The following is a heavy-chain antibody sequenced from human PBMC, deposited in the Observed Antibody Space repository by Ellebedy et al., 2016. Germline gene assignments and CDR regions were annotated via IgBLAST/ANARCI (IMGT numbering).Heavy chain of an antibody. CDR3: VHRTTVTSVDY. Sequence: SGPTLVKPTQTLTLTCTVSGFSLSTNRVTVGWVRQPPGKALEWLTFIYGNDDKRYSPSLKSRLTIAKDTSKNQVVLTLTNMDPVDTATYYCVHRTTVTSVDYWGQGTLVTVSS. CDR2: IYGNDDK. D-gene: IGHD4-17*01. V-gene: IGHV2-5*01. J-gene: IGHJ4*02. CDR1: GFSLSTNRVT.